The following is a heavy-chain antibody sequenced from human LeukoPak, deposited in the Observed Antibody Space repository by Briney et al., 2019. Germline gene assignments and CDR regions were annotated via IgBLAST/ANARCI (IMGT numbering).Heavy chain of an antibody. CDR1: GFTFGGSA. CDR2: MRSKANSYAT. D-gene: IGHD4-17*01. Sequence: GGSLRLSCAASGFTFGGSAMHWVRPASGEGLEWVGRMRSKANSYATAYAASVTGRLTISRDDSKNTAYLQMNSLKAEDTAVYYCARTYGDFDYWGQGTLVTVS. J-gene: IGHJ4*02. CDR3: ARTYGDFDY. V-gene: IGHV3-73*01.